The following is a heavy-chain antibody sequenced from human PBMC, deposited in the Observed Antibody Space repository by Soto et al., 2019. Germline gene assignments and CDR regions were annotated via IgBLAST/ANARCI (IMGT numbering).Heavy chain of an antibody. CDR3: ARAASLTIVGATTPGY. D-gene: IGHD1-26*01. CDR1: GYTFTSYG. V-gene: IGHV1-3*01. Sequence: GASVKVSCKASGYTFTSYGMHWVRQAPGQRLEWMGWINAGNGNTKYSQKFQGRVTITRDTSASTAYMELSSLRSEDTAVYYCARAASLTIVGATTPGYWGQGTLVTVSS. J-gene: IGHJ4*02. CDR2: INAGNGNT.